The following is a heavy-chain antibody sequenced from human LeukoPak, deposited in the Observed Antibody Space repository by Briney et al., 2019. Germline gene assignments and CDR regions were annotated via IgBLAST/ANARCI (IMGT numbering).Heavy chain of an antibody. CDR1: GGSISRSGYY. Sequence: PSETLSLTCTVSGGSISRSGYYWGWIRQPPGKGLEWIGSIYYSGSTYYNPSLKSRVTISVDTSKNQFSLKLSSVTAADTAVYYCARDRGDGYNPSYFDYWGQGTLVTVSS. J-gene: IGHJ4*02. CDR3: ARDRGDGYNPSYFDY. CDR2: IYYSGST. V-gene: IGHV4-39*07. D-gene: IGHD5-24*01.